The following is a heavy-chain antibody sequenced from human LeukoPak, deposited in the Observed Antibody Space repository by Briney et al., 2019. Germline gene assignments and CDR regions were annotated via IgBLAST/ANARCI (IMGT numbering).Heavy chain of an antibody. CDR2: LSGSGRLI. V-gene: IGHV3-21*04. Sequence: GGSLRLSCAASGFSFSSGTMNWVRQAPGKALEWVSSLSGSGRLIWYAGSVKGRFTISRDNAKNSLYLQMNSLRAEDTAVYYCAREYGSSGDFDSWGQGTLVTVSS. D-gene: IGHD6-6*01. J-gene: IGHJ4*02. CDR1: GFSFSSGT. CDR3: AREYGSSGDFDS.